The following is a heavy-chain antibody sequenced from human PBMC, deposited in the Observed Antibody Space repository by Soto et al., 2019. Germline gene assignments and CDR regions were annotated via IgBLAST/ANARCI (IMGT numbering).Heavy chain of an antibody. J-gene: IGHJ3*02. CDR2: IYYSGST. Sequence: SETLSLTCTVSGGSISSYYWSWIRQPPGKGLEWIGYIYYSGSTDYNPSLKSRVTISVDTSKNQFSLKLGSVTAADTAVYYCARGSSSWTTETAFDIWGQGTMVTVSS. CDR1: GGSISSYY. V-gene: IGHV4-59*01. D-gene: IGHD6-13*01. CDR3: ARGSSSWTTETAFDI.